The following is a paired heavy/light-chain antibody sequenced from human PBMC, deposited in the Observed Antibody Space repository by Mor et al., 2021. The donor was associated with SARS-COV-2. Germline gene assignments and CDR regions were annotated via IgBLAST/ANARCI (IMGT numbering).Heavy chain of an antibody. D-gene: IGHD1-1*01. V-gene: IGHV3-23*04. CDR2: ISGSGDNT. J-gene: IGHJ4*02. CDR1: GFTFSTYA. Sequence: EVQLVESGGGLVQPGGSLRLSCAVSGFTFSTYAMNWVRQAPGKGLEWVSSISGSGDNTYYADSVKGRLTISRENSKNTLYLQMNSLRAEDTAVYYCVKEDWNHFDYWGQGTLVTVSS. CDR3: VKEDWNHFDY.
Light chain of an antibody. J-gene: IGKJ2*01. Sequence: DIQMTQSPSSLSASVGDRVTITCRASQSITSSLNWYQQKLGKAPKVLIYAASSLQSGVPSRFSGSASGTDFTLTISSLQPEDFATYYCQQSYSIPYTFGQGTKLEIK. CDR1: QSITSS. V-gene: IGKV1-39*01. CDR2: AAS. CDR3: QQSYSIPYT.